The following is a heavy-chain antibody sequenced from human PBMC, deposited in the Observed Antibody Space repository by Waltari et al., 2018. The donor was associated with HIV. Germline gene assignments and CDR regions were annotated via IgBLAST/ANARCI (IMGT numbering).Heavy chain of an antibody. CDR3: ARGPFYYDLGGAALVRSDYSYYYGLDA. Sequence: QVQLQERGAGQVKPTETLSLTCALHRATFTGYYWSWIRQTPGKGRGWIGEINHRGTSNYNPSLKSRVTMSIDTSKNQFSLKLTSVTAADTAVYYCARGPFYYDLGGAALVRSDYSYYYGLDAWGQGTTVTVSP. J-gene: IGHJ6*01. V-gene: IGHV4-34*01. CDR1: RATFTGYY. CDR2: INHRGTS. D-gene: IGHD3-16*01.